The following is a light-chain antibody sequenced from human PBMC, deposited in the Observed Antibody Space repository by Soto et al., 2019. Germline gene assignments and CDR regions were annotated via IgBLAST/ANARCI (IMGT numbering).Light chain of an antibody. V-gene: IGKV3-20*01. CDR3: QQYGSSPPSST. J-gene: IGKJ5*01. CDR1: QSVSSN. Sequence: EIVMTQSPATLSVSPGESATLSCRASQSVSSNLAWHQQKPGQAPRLLIYGASNRATDIPDRFSGRGSGTDFTLTISRLEPEDFAVYYCQQYGSSPPSSTFGQGTRLEI. CDR2: GAS.